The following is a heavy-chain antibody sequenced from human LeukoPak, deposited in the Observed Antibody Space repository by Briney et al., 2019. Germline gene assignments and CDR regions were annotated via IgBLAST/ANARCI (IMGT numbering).Heavy chain of an antibody. CDR3: LRGQLGRFGEFNFDY. V-gene: IGHV3-73*01. CDR2: IRSKANSYAT. Sequence: GGSLRLSCAASGFTFSGSAMHWVRQASGKGLEWVGCIRSKANSYATAYAASVKGRFTISRDDSKNTAYLQMNSLKTEDTAVYYCLRGQLGRFGEFNFDYWGQGTLVTVSS. CDR1: GFTFSGSA. D-gene: IGHD3-10*01. J-gene: IGHJ4*02.